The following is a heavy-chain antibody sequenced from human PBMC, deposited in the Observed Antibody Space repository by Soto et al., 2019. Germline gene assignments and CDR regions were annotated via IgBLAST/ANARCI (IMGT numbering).Heavy chain of an antibody. J-gene: IGHJ5*02. V-gene: IGHV4-31*02. Sequence: WTWIRQHPEKGLEWLGNIDHSGTTYYNLSLRSRLSISLDASQNEFSLQVTSMTAADTAVYFCVRGRGYTFQNFFDLWGQGSLVTVSS. CDR2: IDHSGTT. CDR3: VRGRGYTFQNFFDL. D-gene: IGHD5-18*01.